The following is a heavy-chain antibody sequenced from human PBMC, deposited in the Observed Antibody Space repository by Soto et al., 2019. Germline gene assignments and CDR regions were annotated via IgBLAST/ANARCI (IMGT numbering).Heavy chain of an antibody. CDR1: GYIFNSFG. CDR3: ARRWTTGEIDY. J-gene: IGHJ4*02. CDR2: ISAYTGNT. V-gene: IGHV1-18*01. D-gene: IGHD4-17*01. Sequence: ASVKVSCKATGYIFNSFGISWVRQAPGQGLEWMGWISAYTGNTKYAQNFQGRVTMTTDTSTSTAYMELRSLRSDDTAVYYCARRWTTGEIDYWGQGTLVTVSS.